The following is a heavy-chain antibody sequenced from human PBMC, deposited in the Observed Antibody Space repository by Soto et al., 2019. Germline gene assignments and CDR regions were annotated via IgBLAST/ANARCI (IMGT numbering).Heavy chain of an antibody. D-gene: IGHD3-10*01. V-gene: IGHV4-59*08. CDR1: GGSISRSS. CDR2: IFYTGST. J-gene: IGHJ4*02. Sequence: PWETLSLTCTVSGGSISRSSWNWIRQAPGKRLEWIGCIFYTGSTNFNPSLESRVAMSLDTSKNQFSLRLSSVTAAATAVYYCARMYGTGALRGVFDSWGQGSLDTVS. CDR3: ARMYGTGALRGVFDS.